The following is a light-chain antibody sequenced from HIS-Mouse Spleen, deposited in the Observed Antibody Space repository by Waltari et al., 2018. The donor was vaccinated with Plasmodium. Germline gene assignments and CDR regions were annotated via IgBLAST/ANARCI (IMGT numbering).Light chain of an antibody. CDR3: AAWDASLNGPV. CDR2: SNN. V-gene: IGLV1-44*01. J-gene: IGLJ2*01. CDR1: SSNIGSNT. Sequence: QSVLTQPPSASGTPGQRVTISCSGSSSNIGSNTVNWYQQPPGTAPKLRIYSNNPRPSGVPDRFAGAKSGTVASRAISWLQSEDEADDDCAAWDASLNGPVFGGGTKLTVL.